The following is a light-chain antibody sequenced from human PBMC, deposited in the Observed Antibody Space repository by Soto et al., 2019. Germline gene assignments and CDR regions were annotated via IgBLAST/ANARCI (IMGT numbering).Light chain of an antibody. J-gene: IGKJ5*01. V-gene: IGKV3D-20*02. CDR1: QSFSGNY. CDR2: GSY. CDR3: QQRSNWLT. Sequence: EIVLTQSPGTLSLSPGERVTLSCRASQSFSGNYLTWYQHKPGQAPRLLIYGSYHRATGIPDRFSGSGSGTDFSLTITRLEPEDFAVYYCQQRSNWLTFGQGTRLEI.